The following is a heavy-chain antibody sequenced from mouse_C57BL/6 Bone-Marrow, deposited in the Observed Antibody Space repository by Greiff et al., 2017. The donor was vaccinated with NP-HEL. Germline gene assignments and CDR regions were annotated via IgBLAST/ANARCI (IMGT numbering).Heavy chain of an antibody. V-gene: IGHV1-85*01. D-gene: IGHD2-4*01. CDR1: GYTFTSYD. CDR3: ARAVIYYDYRKAMDY. J-gene: IGHJ4*01. Sequence: QVQLQQPGPELVKPGASVKLSCKASGYTFTSYDINWVKQRPGQGLEWIGWIYPRDGSTKYNEKFKGQATLTVDTSSSTAYMELRSLTSEDSAVYFCARAVIYYDYRKAMDYWGQGTSVTVSS. CDR2: IYPRDGST.